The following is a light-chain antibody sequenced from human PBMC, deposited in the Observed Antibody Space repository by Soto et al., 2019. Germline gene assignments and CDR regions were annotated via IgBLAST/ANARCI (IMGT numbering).Light chain of an antibody. Sequence: EVVMTQSPATLSVSPGDKVSLSCRANQTISNMLAWYQQKPGQAPRIVIYAASTRATGVSDRLSGSGSGTEFTLTISSLQSEDFTIYYCQYYNNWLATFGGGTKVDIK. J-gene: IGKJ4*01. CDR3: QYYNNWLAT. CDR1: QTISNM. V-gene: IGKV3-15*01. CDR2: AAS.